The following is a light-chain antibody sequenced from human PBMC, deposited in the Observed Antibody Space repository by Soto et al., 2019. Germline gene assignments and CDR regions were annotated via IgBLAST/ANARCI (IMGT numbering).Light chain of an antibody. CDR2: GTS. CDR1: QSVSSSY. Sequence: EIVLTQSPDTLSLSPGERATLSCRASQSVSSSYLAWYQQTPGQAPRLLIYGTSSRATGIPDRFSGSGSATDFTLTISRLEPEDFAVYYCQQYGNSRWTFGQGTKVEIK. J-gene: IGKJ1*01. V-gene: IGKV3-20*01. CDR3: QQYGNSRWT.